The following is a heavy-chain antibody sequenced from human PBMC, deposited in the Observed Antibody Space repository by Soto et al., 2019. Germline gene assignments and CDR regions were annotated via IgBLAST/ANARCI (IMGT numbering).Heavy chain of an antibody. Sequence: SETLSLTCTISGGSISDYYWSCLRQPPGRGLEWIGYIHSSGITDYNPSLKSRVTMSLHTSRTQFSLKLRSVTAADTAVYYGARNNWLAPFDSWGQGTLVTVSS. D-gene: IGHD1-1*01. V-gene: IGHV4-59*08. CDR2: IHSSGIT. CDR1: GGSISDYY. J-gene: IGHJ4*02. CDR3: ARNNWLAPFDS.